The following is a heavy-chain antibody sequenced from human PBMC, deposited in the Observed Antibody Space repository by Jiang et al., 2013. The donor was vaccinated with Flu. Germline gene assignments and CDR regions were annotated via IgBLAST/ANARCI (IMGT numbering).Heavy chain of an antibody. Sequence: GAEVKKPGESLTISCKGSGYSFTSYWISWVRQMPGKGLEWMGRIDPSDSYTNYSPSLQGHVTISADKSISTAYLEWSSLKASDTAMYYCARSLAYIVGVHPKEDIDYWGQGTLVTVSS. D-gene: IGHD1-26*01. CDR2: IDPSDSYT. V-gene: IGHV5-10-1*01. J-gene: IGHJ4*02. CDR1: GYSFTSYW. CDR3: ARSLAYIVGVHPKEDIDY.